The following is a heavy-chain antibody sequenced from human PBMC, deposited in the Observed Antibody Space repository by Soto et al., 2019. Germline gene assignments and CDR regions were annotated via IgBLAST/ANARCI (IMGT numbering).Heavy chain of an antibody. J-gene: IGHJ4*02. D-gene: IGHD6-6*01. CDR2: ISWNSGSI. Sequence: EVQLVESGGGLVQPGRSLRLSCAASGFTFDDYAMHWVRQAPGKGLEWVSGISWNSGSIGYADSVKGRFTISRDNAKNSLYLQMNSLRAEDTALYYCAKGLVHTFDYWGQGTLVTVSS. V-gene: IGHV3-9*01. CDR3: AKGLVHTFDY. CDR1: GFTFDDYA.